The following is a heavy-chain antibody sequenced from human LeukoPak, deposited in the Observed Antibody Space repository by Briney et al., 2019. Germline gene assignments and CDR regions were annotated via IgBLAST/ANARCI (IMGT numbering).Heavy chain of an antibody. D-gene: IGHD3-22*01. CDR1: GFTFSTYA. J-gene: IGHJ6*03. CDR3: AKDSSSYDWGYMDV. Sequence: GGSLRLSCAASGFTFSTYAMSWVRQAPGKGLEWVSLIGGSDGRTRYADSVKGRFTISRDNSKNTLSLEMNSLRAEDTAVYYCAKDSSSYDWGYMDVWGKRTTVTISS. V-gene: IGHV3-23*01. CDR2: IGGSDGRT.